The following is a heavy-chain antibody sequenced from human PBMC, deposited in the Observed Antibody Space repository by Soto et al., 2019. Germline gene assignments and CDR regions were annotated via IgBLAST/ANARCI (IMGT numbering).Heavy chain of an antibody. V-gene: IGHV3-30-3*01. J-gene: IGHJ4*02. CDR2: ISYDGSNK. CDR3: ARALPYGYYEYYFDY. D-gene: IGHD4-17*01. CDR1: GFTFSNFA. Sequence: QLGGSLRLSCAASGFTFSNFAIHWVRQAPGKGLEWVARISYDGSNKDYAESVKGRFTISRDNSKNTVYLQMNGLRREDTSVYYCARALPYGYYEYYFDYWGQGILVTVSS.